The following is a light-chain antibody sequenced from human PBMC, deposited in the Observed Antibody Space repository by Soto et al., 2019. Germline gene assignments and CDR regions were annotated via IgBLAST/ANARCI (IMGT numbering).Light chain of an antibody. Sequence: DIQMTQSPSSLSASVGDRVTITCRASQSISSYLNWYQQKPGKAPKLLISAASSLQSGVPSRFSGSGSGTDFTLNISSLQPEDFAPYYCQQSYSTPYTFGQGTKLEIK. J-gene: IGKJ2*01. CDR1: QSISSY. CDR3: QQSYSTPYT. V-gene: IGKV1-39*01. CDR2: AAS.